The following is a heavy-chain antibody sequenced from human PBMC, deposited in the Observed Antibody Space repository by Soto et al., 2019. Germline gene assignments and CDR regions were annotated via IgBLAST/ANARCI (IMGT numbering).Heavy chain of an antibody. V-gene: IGHV1-18*01. Sequence: GASVKVSCKTSGYTFTRNGISWVRQAPGQGLEWMGWISPKSGSIKYAQKFQARVIMTTDTSTSTAYMELRSLRSDDTAVYYCVKDRDSNSWPSRDVWGPGTTVTVSS. J-gene: IGHJ6*02. CDR3: VKDRDSNSWPSRDV. D-gene: IGHD3-22*01. CDR1: GYTFTRNG. CDR2: ISPKSGSI.